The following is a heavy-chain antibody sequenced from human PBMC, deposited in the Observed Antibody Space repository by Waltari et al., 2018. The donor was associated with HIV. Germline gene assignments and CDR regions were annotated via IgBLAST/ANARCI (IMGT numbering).Heavy chain of an antibody. J-gene: IGHJ4*02. CDR2: SSAYNGHT. V-gene: IGHV1-18*01. CDR3: ARALWSGYYTPYYFDY. D-gene: IGHD3-3*01. CDR1: GYTFTSYG. Sequence: QVQLVQSGAEVKKPGASVKVSCKASGYTFTSYGISWVRKAPGQGLEWMGWSSAYNGHTNYAQKLQGRVTMTTDTSTSTAYMDLRSLRSDDTAFYYCARALWSGYYTPYYFDYWGQGTLVTISS.